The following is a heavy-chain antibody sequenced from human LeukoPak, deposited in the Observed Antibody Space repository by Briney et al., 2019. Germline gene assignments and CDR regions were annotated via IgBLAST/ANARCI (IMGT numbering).Heavy chain of an antibody. CDR3: ARALWSGPVYYGMDV. CDR1: GFTFSNYN. J-gene: IGHJ6*02. D-gene: IGHD3-10*01. CDR2: ISSTSSYI. V-gene: IGHV3-21*01. Sequence: PGGSLRLSCAASGFTFSNYNFYWVRQAPGKGLEWVSSISSTSSYIYYADSMRGRFTISRDNAKNSLYLQMNSLRAEDTAVYYCARALWSGPVYYGMDVWGQGTTVTVSS.